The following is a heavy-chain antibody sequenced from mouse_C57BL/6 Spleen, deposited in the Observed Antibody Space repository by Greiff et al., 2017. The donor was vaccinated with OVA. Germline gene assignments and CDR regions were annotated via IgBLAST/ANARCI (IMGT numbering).Heavy chain of an antibody. CDR2: IDPSDSYT. V-gene: IGHV1-50*01. D-gene: IGHD2-2*01. CDR1: GYTFTSYW. Sequence: QVQLQQPGAELVKPGASVKLSCKASGYTFTSYWMQWVKQRPGQGLEWIGEIDPSDSYTNYNQKFKGMATLTVDTSSSTAYMQLSSLTSEDSAVYYCAKGIYYGYPYAMDYWGQGTSVTVSS. J-gene: IGHJ4*01. CDR3: AKGIYYGYPYAMDY.